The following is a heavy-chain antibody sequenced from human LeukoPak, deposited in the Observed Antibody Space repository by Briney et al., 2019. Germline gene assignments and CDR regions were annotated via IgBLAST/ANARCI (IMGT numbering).Heavy chain of an antibody. V-gene: IGHV4-59*01. CDR2: IYYSGST. CDR3: ARGLDTAMTYNWFDP. CDR1: GGSISSYY. D-gene: IGHD5-18*01. Sequence: SETLFLTCTASGGSISSYYWRWIRQPPGKGLEWIGYIYYSGSTNYNPSLKSRVTISVDTSKNQFSLKLSSVNAADTAVYYCARGLDTAMTYNWFDPWGQGTLVTVSS. J-gene: IGHJ5*02.